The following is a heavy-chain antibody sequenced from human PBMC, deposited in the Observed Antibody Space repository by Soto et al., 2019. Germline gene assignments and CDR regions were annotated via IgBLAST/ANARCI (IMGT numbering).Heavy chain of an antibody. CDR2: ISAYNGNT. CDR1: GYTFTSYG. D-gene: IGHD3-22*01. V-gene: IGHV1-18*01. Sequence: ASVKVSCKASGYTFTSYGISWVRQAPGQGLEWMGWISAYNGNTNYAQKLQGRVTMTTDTSTSTAYMELRSLRSDDTAVYYCAREKSSGYYSDYYYGMDVWGQGTTVTVSS. J-gene: IGHJ6*02. CDR3: AREKSSGYYSDYYYGMDV.